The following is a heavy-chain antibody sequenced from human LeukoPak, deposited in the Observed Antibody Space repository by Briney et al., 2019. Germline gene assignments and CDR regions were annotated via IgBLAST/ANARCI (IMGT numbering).Heavy chain of an antibody. V-gene: IGHV1-18*01. J-gene: IGHJ5*02. D-gene: IGHD2-15*01. Sequence: DSAKVSCKASGYTFTTYGISWVRQAPGQGLEWMGWVSGYNGDTKSAQKFQGRVTMTTDRSTSTAYMELRNLRSDDTAVYYCARDGYCSGATCYDDNWFDPWGQGTPVTVSP. CDR1: GYTFTTYG. CDR2: VSGYNGDT. CDR3: ARDGYCSGATCYDDNWFDP.